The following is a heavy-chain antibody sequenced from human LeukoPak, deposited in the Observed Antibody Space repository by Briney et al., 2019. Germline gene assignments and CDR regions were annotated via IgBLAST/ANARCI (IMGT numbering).Heavy chain of an antibody. J-gene: IGHJ5*02. D-gene: IGHD2-15*01. V-gene: IGHV3-21*04. CDR1: GFTFSSYS. CDR3: AKVVSRYCSGGSCYRNWFDP. Sequence: PGGSLRLSCAASGFTFSSYSMNWVRQAPGKGLEWVSSISSSSSYIYYADSVKGRFTISRDNAKNSLYLQMNSLRAEDTAVYYCAKVVSRYCSGGSCYRNWFDPWGQGTLVTVSS. CDR2: ISSSSSYI.